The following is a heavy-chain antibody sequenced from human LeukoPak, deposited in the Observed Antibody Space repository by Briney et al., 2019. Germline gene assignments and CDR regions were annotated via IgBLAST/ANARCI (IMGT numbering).Heavy chain of an antibody. CDR1: GFTFSSYG. V-gene: IGHV3-NL1*01. J-gene: IGHJ4*02. Sequence: GGSLRLSCAASGFTFSSYGMHWVRQAPGKGLEWVSVIYSGGSTYYADSVKGRFTISRDNSKNTLYLQMNSLRAEDTAVYYCARGHSSSWFIFDYWGQGTLVTVSS. CDR3: ARGHSSSWFIFDY. CDR2: IYSGGST. D-gene: IGHD6-13*01.